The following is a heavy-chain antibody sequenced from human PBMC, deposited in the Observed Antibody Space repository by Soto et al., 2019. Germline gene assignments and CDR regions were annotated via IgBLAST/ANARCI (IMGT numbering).Heavy chain of an antibody. CDR1: GFTFSSYG. CDR2: IWYDGSNK. V-gene: IGHV3-33*01. Sequence: GGSLRLSCAASGFTFSSYGMHWVRQAPGKGLEWVAVIWYDGSNKYYADSVKGRFTISRDNSKNTLYLQMNSLRAEDTAVYYCAREKRYCSSTSCWNMDVWGQGTTVTVSS. J-gene: IGHJ6*02. D-gene: IGHD2-2*01. CDR3: AREKRYCSSTSCWNMDV.